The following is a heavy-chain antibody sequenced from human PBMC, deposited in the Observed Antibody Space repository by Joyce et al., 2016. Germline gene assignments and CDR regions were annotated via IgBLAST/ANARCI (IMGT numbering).Heavy chain of an antibody. CDR2: LSSSSSYI. CDR1: GFTFSSYS. D-gene: IGHD2-8*01. Sequence: EVQLVEYGGGLVKPGGSRRLSCAASGFTFSSYSMSWVSQAPRKGLEWVSSLSSSSSYIKYTDSVKGRFTISRDNAKNSLYLQMNSLRVEDTAVYYCARSSYTNGIFDYWGQGTLVTVSS. V-gene: IGHV3-21*01. J-gene: IGHJ4*02. CDR3: ARSSYTNGIFDY.